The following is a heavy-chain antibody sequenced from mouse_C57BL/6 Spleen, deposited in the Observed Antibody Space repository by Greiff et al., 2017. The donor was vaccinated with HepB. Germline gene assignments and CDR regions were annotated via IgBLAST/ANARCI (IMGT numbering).Heavy chain of an antibody. CDR1: GFTFSSYG. CDR2: ISSGGSYT. Sequence: EVMLVESGGDLVKPGGSLKLSCAASGFTFSSYGMSWVRQTPDKRLEWVATISSGGSYTYYPDSVKGRFTISRDNAKNTLYLQMSSLKSEDTAMYYCARGDYSNYGAMDYWGQGTSVTVSS. J-gene: IGHJ4*01. CDR3: ARGDYSNYGAMDY. D-gene: IGHD2-5*01. V-gene: IGHV5-6*01.